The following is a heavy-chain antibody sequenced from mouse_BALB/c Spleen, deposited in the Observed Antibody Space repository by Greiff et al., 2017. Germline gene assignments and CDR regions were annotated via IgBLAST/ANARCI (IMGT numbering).Heavy chain of an antibody. D-gene: IGHD1-1*01. V-gene: IGHV5-17*02. CDR1: GFTFSSFG. CDR2: ISSGSSTI. CDR3: ARIGYGHDY. J-gene: IGHJ2*01. Sequence: DVQLVESGGGLVQPGGSRKLSCAASGFTFSSFGMHWVRQAPEKGLEWVAYISSGSSTIYYADTVKGRFTISRDNPKNTLFLQMTSLRSEDTAMYYCARIGYGHDYWGQGTTLTVSS.